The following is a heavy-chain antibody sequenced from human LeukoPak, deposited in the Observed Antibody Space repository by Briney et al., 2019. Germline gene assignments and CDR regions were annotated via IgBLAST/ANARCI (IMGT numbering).Heavy chain of an antibody. V-gene: IGHV3-23*01. CDR1: GFTFNSYA. D-gene: IGHD6-13*01. J-gene: IGHJ6*02. Sequence: PGGSLRLSCAASGFTFNSYAMSWVRQAPGKGLEWVSTISGSGGSTYYADSVKGRFTISRDNSKNTLYLQMNSLRAEDTAVYYCASPPPGIAAAGSFFEYYYYGMDVWGQGTTVTVSS. CDR2: ISGSGGST. CDR3: ASPPPGIAAAGSFFEYYYYGMDV.